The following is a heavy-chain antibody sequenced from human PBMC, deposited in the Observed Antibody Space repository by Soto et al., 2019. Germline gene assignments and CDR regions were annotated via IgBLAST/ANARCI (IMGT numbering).Heavy chain of an antibody. CDR1: GFTFSSYA. CDR2: ISGSGGST. D-gene: IGHD3-22*01. Sequence: EVQLLESGGGLVQPGGSLRLSCAASGFTFSSYAMSWVRQAPGKGVEWVSAISGSGGSTYYADYVKGRFTISRDNSKNTLYLQMNSLRAEDTAVYYCAKFHTSSGLYYFDYWGQGTLVTVSS. V-gene: IGHV3-23*01. J-gene: IGHJ4*02. CDR3: AKFHTSSGLYYFDY.